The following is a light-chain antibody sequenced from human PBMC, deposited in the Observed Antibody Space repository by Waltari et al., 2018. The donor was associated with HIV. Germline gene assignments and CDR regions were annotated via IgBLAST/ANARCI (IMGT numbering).Light chain of an antibody. CDR1: QSLLYSSNNWNY. J-gene: IGKJ1*01. CDR3: QQYYATAPT. CDR2: WAS. Sequence: DIMMPQFPTSLTVSVGERAAITSRSIQSLLYSSNNWNYLAWYQQKPGQPPRLLIYWASTRQTGVPDRFSGSGSGAEFTLTISRLQPEDVAVYYCQQYYATAPTFGQGTKVDI. V-gene: IGKV4-1*01.